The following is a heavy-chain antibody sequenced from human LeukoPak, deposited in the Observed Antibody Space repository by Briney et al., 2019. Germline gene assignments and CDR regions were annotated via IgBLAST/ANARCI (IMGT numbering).Heavy chain of an antibody. CDR1: GFTFSRYS. CDR3: AKDAVFGDYEWVFDY. V-gene: IGHV3-30*18. Sequence: GGSLRLSCAASGFTFSRYSMNWVRQAPGKGLEWVAVISYDGSNKYYADSVKGRFTISRDNSKNTLYLQMNSLRAEDTAVYYCAKDAVFGDYEWVFDYWGQGTLVTVSS. CDR2: ISYDGSNK. J-gene: IGHJ4*02. D-gene: IGHD4-17*01.